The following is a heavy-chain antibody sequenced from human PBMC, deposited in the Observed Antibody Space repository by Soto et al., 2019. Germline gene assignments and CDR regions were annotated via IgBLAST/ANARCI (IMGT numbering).Heavy chain of an antibody. Sequence: VQLEESGGGSVQPGRSLRLSCVASGFNFDDHAMHWVRQDPGRGLAGVAGISWNSGKIAYADSVKGRFTISRDNAKSSLYLQMNSLSGDDSALYYCAKDKSNEELSVYYYNGLDVWGQGTAVTVSS. J-gene: IGHJ6*02. CDR2: ISWNSGKI. CDR3: AKDKSNEELSVYYYNGLDV. CDR1: GFNFDDHA. D-gene: IGHD3-16*02. V-gene: IGHV3-9*01.